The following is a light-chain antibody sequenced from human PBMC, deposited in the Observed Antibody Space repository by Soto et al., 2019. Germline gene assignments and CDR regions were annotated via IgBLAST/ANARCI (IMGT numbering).Light chain of an antibody. Sequence: EIVMTQSPATLSVSPGERATLSCRASESVSGKIAWYQQKPGQAPRLLIYGASTRAAGIPARFSGSGSGTEFTLTTSSLQSEDVAVYYCQQYSKWPPYTFGQGTKVDIK. CDR2: GAS. CDR1: ESVSGK. V-gene: IGKV3D-15*01. CDR3: QQYSKWPPYT. J-gene: IGKJ2*01.